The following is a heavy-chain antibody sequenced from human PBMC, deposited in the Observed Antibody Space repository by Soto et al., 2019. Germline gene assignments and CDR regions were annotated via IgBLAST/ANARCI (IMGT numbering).Heavy chain of an antibody. Sequence: SETLSLTCAVYGGSFSGYYWSWIRQPPGKGLEWIGEINHSGSTNYNPSLKSRVTISVDTSKNQFSLKLSSVTAADTAVYYCARAEYSSSSGGEDYFDYWGQGTLVTVSS. J-gene: IGHJ4*02. V-gene: IGHV4-34*01. CDR3: ARAEYSSSSGGEDYFDY. CDR2: INHSGST. D-gene: IGHD6-6*01. CDR1: GGSFSGYY.